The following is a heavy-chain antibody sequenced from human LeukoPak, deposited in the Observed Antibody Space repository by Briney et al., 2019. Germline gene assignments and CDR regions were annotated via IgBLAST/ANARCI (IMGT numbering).Heavy chain of an antibody. CDR2: LYYGGST. CDR3: ARGRDGYTLDYYYYHYMDV. CDR1: GDSFRDYY. D-gene: IGHD5-24*01. Sequence: SETLSLTCNVSGDSFRDYYWIWIRQPPGKGLEWIGYLYYGGSTSYNPSLKSRVTFSVDTSKNQFSLKLNSVTAADTPVYYCARGRDGYTLDYYYYHYMDVWGKGTTVTVSS. J-gene: IGHJ6*03. V-gene: IGHV4-59*01.